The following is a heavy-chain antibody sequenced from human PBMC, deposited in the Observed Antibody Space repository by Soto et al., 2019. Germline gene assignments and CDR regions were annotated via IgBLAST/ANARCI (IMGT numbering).Heavy chain of an antibody. CDR3: VRSDWFDL. Sequence: PGGSLRLSCAASGLTFDRYNMNWVRQAPGKGLEWVSYISSSSGTLDYADAVKGRFTISRDNAKNSLYLQMNSLRVEDTAVYHCVRSDWFDLWGHGTLVTVSS. CDR1: GLTFDRYN. CDR2: ISSSSGTL. J-gene: IGHJ5*02. V-gene: IGHV3-48*01.